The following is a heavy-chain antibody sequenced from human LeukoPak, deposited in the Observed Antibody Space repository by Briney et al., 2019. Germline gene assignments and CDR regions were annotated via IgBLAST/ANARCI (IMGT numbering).Heavy chain of an antibody. CDR1: GGSISSDDYY. V-gene: IGHV4-30-4*08. Sequence: PSETLSLTCTVSGGSISSDDYYWSWIRQPPGKGLEWIGFIYYTGSTYYNPSLKSRVTISMDTSKNQFSLRLSSVTAADTAVYYCARCPSPGWFDPWGQGTLVTVS. CDR3: ARCPSPGWFDP. J-gene: IGHJ5*02. CDR2: IYYTGST.